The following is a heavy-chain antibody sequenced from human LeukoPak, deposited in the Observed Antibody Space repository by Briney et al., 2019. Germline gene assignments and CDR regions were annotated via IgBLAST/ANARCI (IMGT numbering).Heavy chain of an antibody. V-gene: IGHV4-61*01. CDR1: GDSVTSGTYF. CDR3: ARDSPLYSGYDVFNY. CDR2: IYYSGST. Sequence: SETLSLTCTVSGDSVTSGTYFWTWIRQPPGKGLEWIGYIYYSGSTNYNPSLKSRVTISADTSKNQFSLKLSSVTAADTAMYYCARDSPLYSGYDVFNYWGQGTLVTVSS. J-gene: IGHJ4*02. D-gene: IGHD5-12*01.